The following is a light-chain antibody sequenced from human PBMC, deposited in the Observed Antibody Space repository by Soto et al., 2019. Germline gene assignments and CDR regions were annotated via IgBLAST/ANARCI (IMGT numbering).Light chain of an antibody. CDR3: SSYAGSHTYV. CDR1: SSDVGGYNY. CDR2: EVT. J-gene: IGLJ1*01. Sequence: LTQPPSASGSPGQSVTISCTGTSSDVGGYNYVSWYQQHPGKAPQLIIYEVTKRPSGVPDRFSGSKSGNTASLTVSGLQPEDEAEYYCSSYAGSHTYVFGTGTKVTVL. V-gene: IGLV2-8*01.